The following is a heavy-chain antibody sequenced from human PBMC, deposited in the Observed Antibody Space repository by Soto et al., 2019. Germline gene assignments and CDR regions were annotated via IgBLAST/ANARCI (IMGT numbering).Heavy chain of an antibody. CDR1: DGSISSGGYY. V-gene: IGHV4-31*03. J-gene: IGHJ3*02. D-gene: IGHD3-10*01. Sequence: QVQLQESGPGLVKPSQTLSLTCTVSDGSISSGGYYWSWIRQHPGKGLEWIGYIYYSGSTYYNPSLKSRVTISVDTSKNQFSLKLSSVTAADTAVYYCARDQARVVRGVMGAFDIWGQGTMVTVSS. CDR3: ARDQARVVRGVMGAFDI. CDR2: IYYSGST.